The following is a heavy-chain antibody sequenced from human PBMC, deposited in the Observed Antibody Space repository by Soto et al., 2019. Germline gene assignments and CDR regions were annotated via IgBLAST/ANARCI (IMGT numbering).Heavy chain of an antibody. Sequence: ALSVTCTVSVASISYGGFSWRWIRQSPGKGLEWIGYISHLENTYFHPSFKSRLTMSIDRSRNQFSLNLSSVTAADRAVYYCVRGGGYDPFDYWGQGVLVTVSS. CDR1: VASISYGGFS. CDR2: ISHLENT. CDR3: VRGGGYDPFDY. V-gene: IGHV4-30-2*06. J-gene: IGHJ4*02. D-gene: IGHD5-12*01.